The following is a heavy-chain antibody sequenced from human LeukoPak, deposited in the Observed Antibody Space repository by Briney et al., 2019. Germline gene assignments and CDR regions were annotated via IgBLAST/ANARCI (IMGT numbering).Heavy chain of an antibody. Sequence: SETLSLTCTVSGGSISSYYWSWIRQPAGEGLEWIWLIHTSGATNYNPSLKSRVTMSVDTSKNPFSLKLNSLTAADTAVYYCARGSRGGSGTSYKDFYYGTDVWGQGTTVTVSS. CDR3: ARGSRGGSGTSYKDFYYGTDV. D-gene: IGHD3-10*01. CDR2: IHTSGAT. CDR1: GGSISSYY. J-gene: IGHJ6*02. V-gene: IGHV4-4*07.